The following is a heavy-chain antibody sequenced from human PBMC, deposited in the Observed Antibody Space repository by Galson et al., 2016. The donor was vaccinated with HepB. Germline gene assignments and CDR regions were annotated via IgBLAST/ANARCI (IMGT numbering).Heavy chain of an antibody. Sequence: ETLSLTCGVHGGSFSGYYWSWIRQPPGKGLEWIGEINHNGGANYNPSLRSRVTISIDASNNHFSLNLSSVTAADTAVYYCARGVRLLDPWGQGTLVTVSS. CDR2: INHNGGA. CDR1: GGSFSGYY. J-gene: IGHJ5*02. CDR3: ARGVRLLDP. V-gene: IGHV4-34*01. D-gene: IGHD2-15*01.